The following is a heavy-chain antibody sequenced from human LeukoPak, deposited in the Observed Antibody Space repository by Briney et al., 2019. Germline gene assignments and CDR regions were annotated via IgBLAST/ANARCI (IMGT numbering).Heavy chain of an antibody. CDR3: ARDKGPSDY. CDR2: IYSGGST. Sequence: GGSLRLSCAASGFTFSNNYMSWVRQAPGKGLEWVSVIYSGGSTYNADSVKGRFTISRDNSKNTLYLQMNSLRADDTAVYYCARDKGPSDYWGQGTLVTVSS. J-gene: IGHJ4*02. V-gene: IGHV3-66*01. CDR1: GFTFSNNY.